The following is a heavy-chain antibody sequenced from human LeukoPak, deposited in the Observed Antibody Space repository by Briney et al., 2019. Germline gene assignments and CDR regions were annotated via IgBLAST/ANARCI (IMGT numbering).Heavy chain of an antibody. CDR1: GYTFTSYG. Sequence: ASVKVSCKASGYTFTSYGISWVRQAPGQGLEWMGWISAYNGNTNYAQKLQGRVTMTTDTSTSTAYMELRSLRSEDTAVYYCARSKLLYYYYGMDVWGQGTTVTVSS. V-gene: IGHV1-18*01. D-gene: IGHD3-10*01. J-gene: IGHJ6*02. CDR2: ISAYNGNT. CDR3: ARSKLLYYYYGMDV.